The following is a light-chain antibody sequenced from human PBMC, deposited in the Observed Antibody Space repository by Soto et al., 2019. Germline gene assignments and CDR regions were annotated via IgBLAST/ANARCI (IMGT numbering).Light chain of an antibody. V-gene: IGLV3-1*01. CDR2: QDA. CDR3: QVWDSRNDHFV. Sequence: SYELTQPPSVSVSPGQTASVSCSGDKLGDKYTSWYQQRPGQSPILVIYQDAKRPSGIPERFSGSNSGNTATLTISGTQAVDEADYYCQVWDSRNDHFVFGTGTKLTVL. CDR1: KLGDKY. J-gene: IGLJ1*01.